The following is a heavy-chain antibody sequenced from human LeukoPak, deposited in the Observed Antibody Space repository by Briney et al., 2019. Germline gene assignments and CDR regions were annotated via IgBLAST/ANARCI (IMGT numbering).Heavy chain of an antibody. CDR1: GDSISSYY. V-gene: IGHV4-4*09. D-gene: IGHD6-6*01. J-gene: IGHJ4*02. Sequence: SETLSLTCTVSGDSISSYYWSWLRQPPGQGLEWIGYIYTSGGTNYNPSLKGRVTISITTSKNQFSLKLSSVTAADSAVYYCARLTRLSTSPDRYYLDYWGQGTLVTVSS. CDR3: ARLTRLSTSPDRYYLDY. CDR2: IYTSGGT.